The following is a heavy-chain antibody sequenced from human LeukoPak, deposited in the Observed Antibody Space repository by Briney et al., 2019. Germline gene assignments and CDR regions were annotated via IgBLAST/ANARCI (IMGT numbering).Heavy chain of an antibody. Sequence: GGSLRLSCAASGFTVSNSYMIWVRQAPGKGLEWVSIIYGGGSTYYADFVKGRFTIPRDNSKNTLYLQMNSLRVEDTAVYYCGRPLYGDEIDYWGQGTLVTVYS. CDR1: GFTVSNSY. J-gene: IGHJ4*02. CDR2: IYGGGST. V-gene: IGHV3-66*02. D-gene: IGHD4-17*01. CDR3: GRPLYGDEIDY.